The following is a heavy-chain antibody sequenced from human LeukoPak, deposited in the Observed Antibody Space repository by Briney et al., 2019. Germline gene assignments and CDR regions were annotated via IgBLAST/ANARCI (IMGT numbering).Heavy chain of an antibody. D-gene: IGHD4-17*01. CDR2: ISAYNGNT. V-gene: IGHV1-18*01. CDR3: ARPGDYGHRLTNFDY. CDR1: GYTFTSYG. Sequence: ASVKVSCKASGYTFTSYGISWVRQAPGQGLEWMGWISAYNGNTNYAQKLQGRVTMTTDTSTSTAYMELRSLRSDDTAVYYCARPGDYGHRLTNFDYWGQGTLVTVSS. J-gene: IGHJ4*02.